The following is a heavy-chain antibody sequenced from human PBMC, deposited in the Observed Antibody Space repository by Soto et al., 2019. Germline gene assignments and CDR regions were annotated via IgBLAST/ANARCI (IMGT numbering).Heavy chain of an antibody. D-gene: IGHD2-15*01. CDR3: AGDLGSSYYYYHMDV. Sequence: GASVKVSCKASGYTFTSYCISWVRHAPGQGLGWMGWISAYNGNTNYAQKLQGRVTMTTDTSTSTAYMELRSLRSDDTAVYYCAGDLGSSYYYYHMDVWGKGTTVTVSS. V-gene: IGHV1-18*01. CDR2: ISAYNGNT. CDR1: GYTFTSYC. J-gene: IGHJ6*03.